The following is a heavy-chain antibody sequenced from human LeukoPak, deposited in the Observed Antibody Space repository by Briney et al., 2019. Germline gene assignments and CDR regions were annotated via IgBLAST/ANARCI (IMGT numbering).Heavy chain of an antibody. D-gene: IGHD5/OR15-5a*01. V-gene: IGHV3-21*01. CDR3: ARDPTQYLRYGHFDY. Sequence: GGSLRLSCAASGFTFSSSAMNWVRQAPGKGLEWVSSINNVASHIYYAHSVKGRFTISRDNAKNSLYLQMNSLSDEDTVVYYCARDPTQYLRYGHFDYWGQGTLVTVSS. CDR1: GFTFSSSA. J-gene: IGHJ4*02. CDR2: INNVASHI.